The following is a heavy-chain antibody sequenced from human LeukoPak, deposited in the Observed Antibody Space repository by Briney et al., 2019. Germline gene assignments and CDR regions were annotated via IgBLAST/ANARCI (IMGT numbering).Heavy chain of an antibody. Sequence: PGGSLRLSCAASGFTFSSYGMHWVRQAPGKGLEWVAVISADGSISLYADSVKGRFTISRDNSKNTLYLQMNSLRAEDTALYHCAKDRAYDGSGWGQGTLVTVSS. D-gene: IGHD3-22*01. CDR1: GFTFSSYG. CDR3: AKDRAYDGSG. CDR2: ISADGSIS. V-gene: IGHV3-30*18. J-gene: IGHJ4*02.